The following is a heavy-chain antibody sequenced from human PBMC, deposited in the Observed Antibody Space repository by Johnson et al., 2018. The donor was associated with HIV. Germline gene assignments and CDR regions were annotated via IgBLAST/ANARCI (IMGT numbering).Heavy chain of an antibody. V-gene: IGHV3-30-3*02. CDR1: GFTVGSNS. CDR2: ISYDGSNK. J-gene: IGHJ3*01. CDR3: AKDSLDGAFDV. D-gene: IGHD3-16*02. Sequence: VQLVESGGGLIQPGGSLRLSCAASGFTVGSNSMTWVRQAPGKGLEWVAVISYDGSNKYYADSVKGRFTISRDNSKNTLYLQMNSLTAEDTAVYYCAKDSLDGAFDVWGQGTMVTVSS.